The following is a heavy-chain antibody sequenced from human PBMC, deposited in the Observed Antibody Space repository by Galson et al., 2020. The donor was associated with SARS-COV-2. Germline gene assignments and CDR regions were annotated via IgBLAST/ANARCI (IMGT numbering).Heavy chain of an antibody. Sequence: GESLKISCAASGFTFSSYAMSWVRQAPGKGLEWVSAISGSGGSTYYADSVKGRFTISRDNSKNTLYLQMNSLRAEDTAVYYCAKDEIKYYCVSSGDPHEDYYFGYWGQGTLFTVSS. CDR1: GFTFSSYA. CDR3: AKDEIKYYCVSSGDPHEDYYFGY. D-gene: IGHD3-22*01. CDR2: ISGSGGST. V-gene: IGHV3-23*01. J-gene: IGHJ4*02.